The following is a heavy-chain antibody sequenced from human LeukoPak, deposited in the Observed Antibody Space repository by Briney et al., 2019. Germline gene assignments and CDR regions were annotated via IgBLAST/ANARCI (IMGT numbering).Heavy chain of an antibody. Sequence: ASVKVSCKASGYTFTGYYMHWVRQAPGQGLEWMGWINPNSGGTNYAQKFQGRVTMTRDTSISTAYMELSRLRSDDTAVYYCARVRDIVVVPAAPDYWGQGTLVTVSS. CDR2: INPNSGGT. V-gene: IGHV1-2*02. CDR1: GYTFTGYY. CDR3: ARVRDIVVVPAAPDY. J-gene: IGHJ4*02. D-gene: IGHD2-2*01.